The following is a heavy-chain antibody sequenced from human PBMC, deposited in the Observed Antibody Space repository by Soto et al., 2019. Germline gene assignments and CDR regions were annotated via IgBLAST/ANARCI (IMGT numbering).Heavy chain of an antibody. CDR2: IYYSGST. V-gene: IGHV4-31*01. CDR3: ASAGRAAAGGDFQH. D-gene: IGHD6-13*01. J-gene: IGHJ1*01. CDR1: GGSISSGGYY. Sequence: QVQLQESGPGLVKPSQTLSLTCTVSGGSISSGGYYWSWIRQHPGKGLEWIGYIYYSGSTYYNPSLRRLGTHAADPSKVAGSLELSSVTAADTAVYDCASAGRAAAGGDFQHWGQCTLVTVSS.